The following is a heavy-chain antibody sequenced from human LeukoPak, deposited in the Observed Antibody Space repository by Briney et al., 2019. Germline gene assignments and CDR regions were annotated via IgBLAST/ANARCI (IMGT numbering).Heavy chain of an antibody. Sequence: ASVKVSCKASGYTFTSYYMHWVRQAPGQGLEWMGIINPSGGSTSYAQKFQGRVTMTRDTSISTAYMELSRLRSDDTAVYYCAREATTGAYFDSWGRGTLVTVSS. CDR1: GYTFTSYY. V-gene: IGHV1-46*01. D-gene: IGHD1-26*01. J-gene: IGHJ4*02. CDR2: INPSGGST. CDR3: AREATTGAYFDS.